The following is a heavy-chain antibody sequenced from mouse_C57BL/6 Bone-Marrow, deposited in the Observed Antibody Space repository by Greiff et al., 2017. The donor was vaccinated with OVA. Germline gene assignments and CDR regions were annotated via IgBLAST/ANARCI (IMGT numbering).Heavy chain of an antibody. CDR3: ARWGSDYGYDEYYYAMDY. V-gene: IGHV1-54*01. CDR1: GYAFTNYL. CDR2: INPGSGGT. D-gene: IGHD2-2*01. J-gene: IGHJ4*01. Sequence: VQLQQSGAELVRPGTSVKVSCKASGYAFTNYLIEWVKQRPGQGLEWIGVINPGSGGTNYNEKFKGKATLTADKSSSTAYMQLSSLTSEDSAVYFCARWGSDYGYDEYYYAMDYWGQGTSVTVSS.